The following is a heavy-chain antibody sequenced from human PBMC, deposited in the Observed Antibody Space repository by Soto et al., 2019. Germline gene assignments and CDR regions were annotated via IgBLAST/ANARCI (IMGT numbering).Heavy chain of an antibody. V-gene: IGHV3-74*01. J-gene: IGHJ6*03. CDR1: GFTFSSYW. CDR3: ARDRVPAAIYYYYYMDV. Sequence: EVQLVESGGGLVQPGGSLRLSCAASGFTFSSYWMHWVRQAPGKGLVWVSRINSDGSSTSYADSVKGRFTISRDNAKNRLYLQMNSLRAEDTAVYYCARDRVPAAIYYYYYMDVWGKGTTVTVSS. CDR2: INSDGSST. D-gene: IGHD2-2*01.